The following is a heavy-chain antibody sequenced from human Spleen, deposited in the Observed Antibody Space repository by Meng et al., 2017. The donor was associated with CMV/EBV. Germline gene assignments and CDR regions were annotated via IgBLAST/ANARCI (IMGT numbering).Heavy chain of an antibody. D-gene: IGHD3-3*02. CDR2: IYTGGGT. J-gene: IGHJ4*02. V-gene: IGHV3-53*01. CDR3: AKLVVY. Sequence: GGSLRLSCAASGFSGSNTYMSWVRQAPGKGLESVAIIYTGGGTHHADSVKGRFTISRDNSKNTLYLQMNSLRAEDTAVYYCAKLVVYWGQGALVTVSS. CDR1: GFSGSNTY.